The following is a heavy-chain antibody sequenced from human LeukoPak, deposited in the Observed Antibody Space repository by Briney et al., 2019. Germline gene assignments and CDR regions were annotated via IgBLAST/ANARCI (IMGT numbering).Heavy chain of an antibody. CDR1: GGSISSGGYY. D-gene: IGHD3-9*01. V-gene: IGHV4-31*03. Sequence: KPSETLSLTCTVSGGSISSGGYYWSWIRQHPGKGLEWIGYIYYSGSTYYNPSLKSRVTISVDTSKNQFSLKLSSVTAADTAVYYCARGHYDILTGYDYFDYWGQGTLVTVSS. CDR2: IYYSGST. J-gene: IGHJ4*02. CDR3: ARGHYDILTGYDYFDY.